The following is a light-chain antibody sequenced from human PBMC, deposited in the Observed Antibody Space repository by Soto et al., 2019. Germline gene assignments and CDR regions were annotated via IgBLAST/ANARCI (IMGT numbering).Light chain of an antibody. CDR1: QSVSSSY. CDR3: PVHTSLPWP. V-gene: IGKV3-15*01. CDR2: GAS. J-gene: IGKJ1*01. Sequence: VFTQSPCALSLSPGERATLSCRASQSVSSSYLAWYQQKPGQAPRLLIYGASTRATGIPARFSGSGSGTEFTLTISSLQSEDFAVYCSPVHTSLPWPFGEGTKVDIK.